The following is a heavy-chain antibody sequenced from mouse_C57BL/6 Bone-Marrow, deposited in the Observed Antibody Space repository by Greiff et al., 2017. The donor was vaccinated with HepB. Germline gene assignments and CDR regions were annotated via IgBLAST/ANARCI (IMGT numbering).Heavy chain of an antibody. CDR1: GYAFSSSW. D-gene: IGHD4-1*01. Sequence: VQLQQSGPELVKPGASVKISCKASGYAFSSSWMNWVKQRPGKGLEWIGRIYPGDGDTNYNGKFKGKATLTADKSSSTAYMQLSSLTSEDSAVYFCANFYWDRYFDYWGQGTTLTVSS. CDR3: ANFYWDRYFDY. V-gene: IGHV1-82*01. CDR2: IYPGDGDT. J-gene: IGHJ2*01.